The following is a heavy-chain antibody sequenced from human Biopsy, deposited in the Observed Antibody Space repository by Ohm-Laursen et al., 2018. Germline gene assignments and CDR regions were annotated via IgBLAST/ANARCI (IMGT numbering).Heavy chain of an antibody. J-gene: IGHJ5*02. Sequence: TLSLTCTVSGGYISSGGSYWSWIRQRPGKGLGWIGYIFNSASTYYNPTLKNPITISGDTSKNQFSLKLNSVTASDTAVYYCARDDYYDSNGYFWFDPWGQGTLVTVSS. CDR3: ARDDYYDSNGYFWFDP. CDR1: GGYISSGGSY. CDR2: IFNSAST. V-gene: IGHV4-31*01. D-gene: IGHD3-22*01.